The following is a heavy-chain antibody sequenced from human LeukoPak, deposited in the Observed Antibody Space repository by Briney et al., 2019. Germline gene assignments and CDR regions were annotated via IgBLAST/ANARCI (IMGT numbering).Heavy chain of an antibody. Sequence: GGSLRLSCAASGFTFSDYYMSWIRQAPGKGLEWVSYISSSSSYTNYADSVKGRFTISRDNAKNSLCLQMNSLRAEDTAVYYCARDRYSSGWYFDYWGQGTLVTVSS. J-gene: IGHJ4*02. CDR2: ISSSSSYT. D-gene: IGHD6-19*01. V-gene: IGHV3-11*06. CDR3: ARDRYSSGWYFDY. CDR1: GFTFSDYY.